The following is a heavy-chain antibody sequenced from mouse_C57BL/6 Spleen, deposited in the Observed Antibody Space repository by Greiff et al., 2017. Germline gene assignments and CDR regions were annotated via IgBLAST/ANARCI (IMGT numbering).Heavy chain of an antibody. CDR3: ARDYYGNYYFDY. Sequence: EVQLVESGGGLVKPGGSLKLSCAASGFTFSSYAMSWVRQTPEKRLEWVATISDGGSYTYYPDNVKGRFTISRDNAKNNLYLQMSHLKSEDTAMYYCARDYYGNYYFDYWGQGTTLTVSS. CDR2: ISDGGSYT. CDR1: GFTFSSYA. V-gene: IGHV5-4*01. D-gene: IGHD2-1*01. J-gene: IGHJ2*01.